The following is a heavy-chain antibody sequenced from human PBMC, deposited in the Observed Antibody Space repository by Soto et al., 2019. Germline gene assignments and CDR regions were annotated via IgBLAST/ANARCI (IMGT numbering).Heavy chain of an antibody. Sequence: EVQLVESGGGLVKPGGSLRLSCTASRFTFSNAWMSWVRQAPGKGLEWVGRIRSKTDGGTTNYGAPVKDRFTISRDDSKNTLYLQMNSLKTEDSAVYYCTTETADYISMEPYWGQGTLVIVSS. CDR2: IRSKTDGGTT. D-gene: IGHD3-16*01. V-gene: IGHV3-15*01. CDR1: RFTFSNAW. CDR3: TTETADYISMEPY. J-gene: IGHJ4*02.